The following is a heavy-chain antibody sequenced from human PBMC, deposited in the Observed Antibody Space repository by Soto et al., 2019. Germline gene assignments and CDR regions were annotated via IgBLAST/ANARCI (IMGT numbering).Heavy chain of an antibody. D-gene: IGHD5-12*01. CDR1: TCKLPNYW. CDR2: IFPSDSET. Sequence: VAALPISCDVPTCKLPNYWIAWERQMQGKGLEYLGIIFPSDSETKYSPSFQGQVTISSDASISAIYLHLSSLRASDTGMYYCARPIYSGYEVIEGRGFDIWGRGIMVTVSS. J-gene: IGHJ3*02. CDR3: ARPIYSGYEVIEGRGFDI. V-gene: IGHV5-51*01.